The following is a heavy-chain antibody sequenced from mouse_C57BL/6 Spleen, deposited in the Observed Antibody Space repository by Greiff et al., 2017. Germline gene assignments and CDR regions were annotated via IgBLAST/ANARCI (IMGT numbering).Heavy chain of an antibody. Sequence: VQLQQSGAELVKPGASVKMSCKASGYTFTSYWITWVKQRPGPGLEWIGDIYPGSGSTNYNEKFKSKATLTVDTSSSTAYMQLSSLTSEDSAVYYCARGGLTTVVATHYYAMDYWGQGTSVTVSS. CDR1: GYTFTSYW. CDR3: ARGGLTTVVATHYYAMDY. CDR2: IYPGSGST. V-gene: IGHV1-55*01. D-gene: IGHD1-1*01. J-gene: IGHJ4*01.